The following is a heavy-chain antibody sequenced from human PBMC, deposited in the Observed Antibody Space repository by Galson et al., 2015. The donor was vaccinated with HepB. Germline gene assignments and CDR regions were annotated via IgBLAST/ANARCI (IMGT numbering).Heavy chain of an antibody. D-gene: IGHD6-13*01. CDR2: MNPNSGNT. J-gene: IGHJ6*03. V-gene: IGHV1-8*01. Sequence: SVKVSCKASGYTFTSYDINWVRQATGQGLEWMGWMNPNSGNTGYAQKFQGRVTMTRNTSISTAYMELSSLRSEDTAVYYCARGKKQLVVKGRPPTYYMDVWGKGTTVTVSS. CDR3: ARGKKQLVVKGRPPTYYMDV. CDR1: GYTFTSYD.